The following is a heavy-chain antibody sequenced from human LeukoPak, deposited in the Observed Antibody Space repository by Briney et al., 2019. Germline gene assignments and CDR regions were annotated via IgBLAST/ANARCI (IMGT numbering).Heavy chain of an antibody. CDR2: ISSSGSTI. CDR3: ARDAEYQLLYDAFDM. D-gene: IGHD2-2*01. CDR1: GLPFSDYY. J-gene: IGHJ3*02. Sequence: PGTSLRLSCAASGLPFSDYYMSWIRQAPGKGLEWVSYISSSGSTIYYADSVKGRFTISRDNPKNLLYLQMNSLRAEDTAVYYCARDAEYQLLYDAFDMWGQGTMVTVSS. V-gene: IGHV3-11*04.